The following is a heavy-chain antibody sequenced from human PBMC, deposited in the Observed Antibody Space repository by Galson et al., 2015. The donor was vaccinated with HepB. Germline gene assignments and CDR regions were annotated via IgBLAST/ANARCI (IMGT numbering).Heavy chain of an antibody. CDR2: IDYSENT. CDR3: ARVGLAHAFDT. CDR1: NDSIGSYY. J-gene: IGHJ3*02. Sequence: QVQLQESGPGLVKPSETLSLTCSVSNDSIGSYYWSWIRQPPGRGLECIGYIDYSENTSYNPSLKSRVTLSVDMSKNQLSLRLTSVTAADTAVYYCARVGLAHAFDTWGPGTMVTVSS. V-gene: IGHV4-59*01.